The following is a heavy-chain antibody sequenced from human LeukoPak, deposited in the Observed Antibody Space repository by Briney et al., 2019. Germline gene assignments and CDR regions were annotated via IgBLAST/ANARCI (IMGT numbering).Heavy chain of an antibody. V-gene: IGHV3-23*01. J-gene: IGHJ4*02. CDR2: SSGSGGST. D-gene: IGHD5-18*01. CDR1: GFTFSSYA. Sequence: GGSLRLSCAASGFTFSSYAMSWVRQAAGKGLEGVSASSGSGGSTYYADSVKGRFTISRDNSKNTLYLQMNSLRAEDTAVYYCAKGLEGGLMVTYYWGQGTLVTVSS. CDR3: AKGLEGGLMVTYY.